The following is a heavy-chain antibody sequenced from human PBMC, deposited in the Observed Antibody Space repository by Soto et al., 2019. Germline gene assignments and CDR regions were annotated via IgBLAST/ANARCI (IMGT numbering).Heavy chain of an antibody. J-gene: IGHJ4*02. D-gene: IGHD5-12*01. V-gene: IGHV4-31*02. Sequence: SETLSLTCSVSGASIRSGCFYWSWLRQSPGKGLEWIGHIYYTGSTFVSPSLKGRLTISLDTSKNQFSLDLSSVTAADTAMYYCARIEMASIKWGRGTLVTVSS. CDR3: ARIEMASIK. CDR2: IYYTGST. CDR1: GASIRSGCFY.